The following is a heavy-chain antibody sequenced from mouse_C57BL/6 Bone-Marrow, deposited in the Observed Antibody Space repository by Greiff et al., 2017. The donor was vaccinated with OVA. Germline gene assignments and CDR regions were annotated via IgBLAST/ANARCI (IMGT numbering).Heavy chain of an antibody. CDR2: IYPGSGTT. D-gene: IGHD2-1*01. CDR1: GYSFTSYY. Sequence: QVQLQQSGPELVKPGASVKISCKASGYSFTSYYIHWVKQRPGQGLEWIGWIYPGSGTTKYNEKFKGKATLTADTSSSTAYMQLSSLTSEDSAVYYGAREDRVGYGNLDYWGQGTTLTVSS. J-gene: IGHJ2*01. V-gene: IGHV1-66*01. CDR3: AREDRVGYGNLDY.